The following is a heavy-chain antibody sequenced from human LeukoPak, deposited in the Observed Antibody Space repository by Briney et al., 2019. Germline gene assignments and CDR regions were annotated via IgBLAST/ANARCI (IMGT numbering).Heavy chain of an antibody. CDR2: FCWNSGSI. D-gene: IGHD6-19*01. J-gene: IGHJ4*02. Sequence: GGAPELPFAGLGFIFKNFAMHWGRQPPGKGPGGGPGFCWNSGSIDYADSVKGRFTISRDNAKNSLYLQMNSLRVEDTAFYYCAKDNRRHYTSGPNPDSLHWGQGALVTVSS. CDR1: GFIFKNFA. CDR3: AKDNRRHYTSGPNPDSLH. V-gene: IGHV3-9*01.